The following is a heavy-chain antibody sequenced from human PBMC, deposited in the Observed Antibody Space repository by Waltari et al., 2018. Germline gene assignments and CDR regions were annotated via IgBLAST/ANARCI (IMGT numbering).Heavy chain of an antibody. CDR1: GGSISSHY. Sequence: QVQLQESGPGLVKPSETLSLTCTVSGGSISSHYWSWIRQPPGTGLEWIGYIYYSGSTNYNPSLKSRVTISVDTSKNQFSLKLSSVTAADTAVYYCARDHAGYCSGGSCYGYYGMDVWGQGTTVTVSS. V-gene: IGHV4-59*11. D-gene: IGHD2-15*01. J-gene: IGHJ6*02. CDR2: IYYSGST. CDR3: ARDHAGYCSGGSCYGYYGMDV.